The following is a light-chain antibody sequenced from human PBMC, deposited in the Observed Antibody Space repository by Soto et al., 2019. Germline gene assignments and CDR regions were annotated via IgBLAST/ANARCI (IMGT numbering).Light chain of an antibody. CDR2: GAS. Sequence: IVLTQSPGTLSLSPGERTTLSSRASQSISRYLAWYQQKPGQVPRLLIYGASSRATGTPDRFSGSGSGTDFTLTINRLVSEDFALYYCQQYGSSPPKFGQGTKVEIK. J-gene: IGKJ1*01. CDR3: QQYGSSPPK. V-gene: IGKV3-20*01. CDR1: QSISRY.